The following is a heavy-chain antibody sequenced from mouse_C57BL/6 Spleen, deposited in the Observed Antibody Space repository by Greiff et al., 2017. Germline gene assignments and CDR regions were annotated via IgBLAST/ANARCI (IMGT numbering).Heavy chain of an antibody. CDR2: IYPRSGNT. J-gene: IGHJ3*01. Sequence: VQLQESGAELARPGASVKLSCKASGYTFTSYGISWVKQRTGQGLEWIGEIYPRSGNTYYNEKFKGKATLTADKSSSTAYMELRSLTSEDSAVYFCARGDYDVPWFAYWGQGTLVTVSA. CDR3: ARGDYDVPWFAY. D-gene: IGHD2-4*01. V-gene: IGHV1-81*01. CDR1: GYTFTSYG.